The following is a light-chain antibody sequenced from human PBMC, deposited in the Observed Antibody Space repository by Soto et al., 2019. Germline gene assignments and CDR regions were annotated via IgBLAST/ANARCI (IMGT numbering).Light chain of an antibody. Sequence: EIVLTQSPGTLSLPPGERAALSCRASQTLDTDYLTWYQHKPGQAPRLLIFGASSRATGIPDRFSGSGSGTEFTLTISRLEPEDFAVYYCQQYSSSPVTFGGGTTVEIK. J-gene: IGKJ4*01. CDR1: QTLDTDY. CDR3: QQYSSSPVT. CDR2: GAS. V-gene: IGKV3-20*01.